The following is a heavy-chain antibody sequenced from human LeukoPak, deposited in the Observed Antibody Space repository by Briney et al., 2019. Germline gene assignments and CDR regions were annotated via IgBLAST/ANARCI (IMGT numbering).Heavy chain of an antibody. V-gene: IGHV5-51*01. CDR2: IYPGDSDT. D-gene: IGHD5-24*01. J-gene: IGHJ4*02. CDR3: ARRGNGYNRQYYFDY. CDR1: GYRFTNYW. Sequence: GESLKISCKGSGYRFTNYWIGWVRQMPGKGLEWMGIIYPGDSDTRFSPSFQGQVTISADKSISTAYLQWSSLKASDTAMYYCARRGNGYNRQYYFDYWGQGTLVTVSS.